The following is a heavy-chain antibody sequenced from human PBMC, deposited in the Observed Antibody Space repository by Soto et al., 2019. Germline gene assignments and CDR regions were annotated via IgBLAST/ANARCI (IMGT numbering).Heavy chain of an antibody. V-gene: IGHV2-70*01. D-gene: IGHD5-12*01. CDR1: GVSLSTSGMC. Sequence: GPTLVNPTQALTLTCTFSGVSLSTSGMCVSWIRQPPGKALEWLALIDWDDDKYYSTSLKTRLTISKDTSKNQVVLTMTNMDPVDTATYYCARVNGGRGYSGYDPFIDYWGQGTLVTVSS. J-gene: IGHJ4*02. CDR3: ARVNGGRGYSGYDPFIDY. CDR2: IDWDDDK.